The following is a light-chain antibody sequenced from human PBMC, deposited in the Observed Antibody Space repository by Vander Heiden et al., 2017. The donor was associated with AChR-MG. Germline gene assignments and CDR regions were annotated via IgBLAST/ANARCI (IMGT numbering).Light chain of an antibody. CDR1: QSIGSNY. V-gene: IGKV3-20*01. CDR2: GAS. J-gene: IGKJ4*01. CDR3: QQYGSSPLT. Sequence: EIVLTQSPGTLSLSPGERATLSCRASQSIGSNYLAWYQQKPGQAPRLLLYGASSRATGIPDRFSGSGSGTDFTLTISRLEPEDFAVYYCQQYGSSPLTFGGGTEVEIK.